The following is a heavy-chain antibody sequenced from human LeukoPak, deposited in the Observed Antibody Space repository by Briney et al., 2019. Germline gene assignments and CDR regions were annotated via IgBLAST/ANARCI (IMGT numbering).Heavy chain of an antibody. V-gene: IGHV3-66*01. CDR1: AFTVSSNY. CDR3: ARDSGSSGWYGGFDY. CDR2: IYSGGST. D-gene: IGHD6-19*01. J-gene: IGHJ4*02. Sequence: GGSLRLSCAASAFTVSSNYMSWVRQAPGKGLERVSVIYSGGSTYYADSVKGRFTISRDNSKNTLYLQMNSLRAEDTAVYYCARDSGSSGWYGGFDYWGQGTLVTVSS.